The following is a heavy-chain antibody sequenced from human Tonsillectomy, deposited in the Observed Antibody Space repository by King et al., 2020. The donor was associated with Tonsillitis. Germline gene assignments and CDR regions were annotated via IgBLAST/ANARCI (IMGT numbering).Heavy chain of an antibody. CDR3: AKDSWGSGYSY. D-gene: IGHD3-10*01. CDR1: GFTFSSYG. CDR2: ISYDGSNK. Sequence: VQLVESGGGVVQPGRSLRLSCAASGFTFSSYGMHWVRQAPGKGLEWVAVISYDGSNKYYADSVKGRFTISRDNSKNTLYLQMYSLRAEDTAVYYCAKDSWGSGYSYWGQGTLVTVSS. J-gene: IGHJ4*02. V-gene: IGHV3-30*18.